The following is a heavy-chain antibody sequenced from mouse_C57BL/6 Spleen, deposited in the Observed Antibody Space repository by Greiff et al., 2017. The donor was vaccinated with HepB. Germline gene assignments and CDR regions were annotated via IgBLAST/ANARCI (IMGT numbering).Heavy chain of an antibody. Sequence: QVQLKESGAELVRPGSSVKLSCKASGYTFTSYWMHWVKQRPIQGLEWIGNIDPSDSETHYNQKFKDKATLTVDKSSSTAYMQLSSLTSEDSAVYYCARGAFDSNYPYYYAMDYWGQGTSVTVSS. CDR3: ARGAFDSNYPYYYAMDY. CDR1: GYTFTSYW. V-gene: IGHV1-52*01. D-gene: IGHD2-5*01. J-gene: IGHJ4*01. CDR2: IDPSDSET.